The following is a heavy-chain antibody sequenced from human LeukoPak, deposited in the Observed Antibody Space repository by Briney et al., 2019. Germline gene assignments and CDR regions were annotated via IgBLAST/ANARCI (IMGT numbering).Heavy chain of an antibody. V-gene: IGHV1-8*01. CDR3: ARGFKDKLMATIGSDFDY. D-gene: IGHD5-24*01. Sequence: EASVKVSCKASGYTFTSYDINWVRQATGQGLEWMGWKNPNSGNTGYAQKFQGRVTMTRNTSISTAYMELSSLRSEDTAVYYCARGFKDKLMATIGSDFDYWGQGTLVTVSS. CDR1: GYTFTSYD. J-gene: IGHJ4*02. CDR2: KNPNSGNT.